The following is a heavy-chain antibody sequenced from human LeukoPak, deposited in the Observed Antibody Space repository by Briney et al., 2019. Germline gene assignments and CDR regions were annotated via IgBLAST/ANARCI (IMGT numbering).Heavy chain of an antibody. J-gene: IGHJ4*02. D-gene: IGHD2-2*02. V-gene: IGHV3-11*05. CDR1: GFTFSDYY. CDR3: AREGYTGNFDY. Sequence: PGGSLRLSCAASGFTFSDYYMSWIRQAPGKGLEWVSYISSSSSYTNYADSVKGRFTISRDNAKNSLYLQMNSLRAEDTAVYYCAREGYTGNFDYWGRGTLVTVSS. CDR2: ISSSSSYT.